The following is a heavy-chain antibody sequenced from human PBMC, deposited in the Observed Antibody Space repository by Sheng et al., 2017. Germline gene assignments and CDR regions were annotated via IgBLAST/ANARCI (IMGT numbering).Heavy chain of an antibody. D-gene: IGHD3-3*01. J-gene: IGHJ3*02. V-gene: IGHV3-53*02. CDR3: ARGAYYDFWSGYTDDAFDI. Sequence: EVQLVETGGGLIQPGGSLRLSCAASGFTVSSNYMSWVRQAPGKGLEWVSVIYSGGSTYYADSVKGRFTISRDNSKNTLYLQMNSLRAEDTAVYYCARGAYYDFWSGYTDDAFDIWGQGTMVTVSS. CDR2: IYSGGST. CDR1: GFTVSSNY.